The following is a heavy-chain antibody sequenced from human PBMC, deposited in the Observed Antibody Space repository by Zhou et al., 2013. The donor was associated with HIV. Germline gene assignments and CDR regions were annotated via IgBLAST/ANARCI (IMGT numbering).Heavy chain of an antibody. CDR2: ISAYNGNT. CDR3: ARVPLGAAAGPPYYYYGMDV. D-gene: IGHD6-13*01. CDR1: GYTFTSYG. J-gene: IGHJ6*02. Sequence: QVQLVQSGAEVKKPGASVKVSCKASGYTFTSYGISWVRQAPGQGLEWMGWISAYNGNTNYAQKLQGRVTMTTDTSTSTAYMELRSLRSDDTAVYYCARVPLGAAAGPPYYYYGMDVWGQGTTVTVSS. V-gene: IGHV1-18*01.